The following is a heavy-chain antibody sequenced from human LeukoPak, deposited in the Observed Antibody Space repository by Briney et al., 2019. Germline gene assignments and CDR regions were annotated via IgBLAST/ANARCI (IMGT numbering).Heavy chain of an antibody. V-gene: IGHV3-30*02. D-gene: IGHD5-18*01. Sequence: GGSLRLSCAAPGFTFRSYGMHLVRQAPGKGLEWVAFIRYDGSIQYYADSVKGRFSISRDNSNNTLYLQMNSLRAEDTAVYFCAKGYGESHFDSWGQGTLVTVSS. CDR3: AKGYGESHFDS. CDR2: IRYDGSIQ. J-gene: IGHJ4*02. CDR1: GFTFRSYG.